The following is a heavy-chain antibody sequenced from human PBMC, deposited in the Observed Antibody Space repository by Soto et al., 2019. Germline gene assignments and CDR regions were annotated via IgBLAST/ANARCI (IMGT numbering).Heavy chain of an antibody. CDR2: XYXSXXX. V-gene: IGHV4-61*01. J-gene: IGHJ4*02. D-gene: IGHD5-18*01. CDR3: ARVTAMAPFDY. Sequence: SETLSLTCTVSGGSVSSGSYYWSWIRQPPGKGXEXIGXXYXSXXXNXXXXLKSRVTISVDTSKNQFSLKLSSVTAADTAVYYCARVTAMAPFDYWGQGTLVTVSS. CDR1: GGSVSSGSYY.